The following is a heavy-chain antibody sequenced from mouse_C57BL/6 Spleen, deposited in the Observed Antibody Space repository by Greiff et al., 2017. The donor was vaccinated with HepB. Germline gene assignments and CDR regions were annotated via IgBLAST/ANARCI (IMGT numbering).Heavy chain of an antibody. J-gene: IGHJ3*01. V-gene: IGHV3-6*01. Sequence: EVQLVESGPGLVKPSQSLSLTCSVTGYYITSGYYWNWIRQFPGKKLEWMGYISYDGNNKYNPSLHNRISITRDTSKNQFFLKLNSVTTEDTATYYCARGSYDYDGWFAYWGQGTLVTVSA. CDR1: GYYITSGYY. CDR2: ISYDGNN. CDR3: ARGSYDYDGWFAY. D-gene: IGHD2-4*01.